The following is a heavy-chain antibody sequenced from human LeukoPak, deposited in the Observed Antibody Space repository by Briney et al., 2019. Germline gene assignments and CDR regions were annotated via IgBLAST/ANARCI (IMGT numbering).Heavy chain of an antibody. CDR2: IYYSGST. Sequence: PSETLSLTCTVSGGSISSYYWSWIRQPPGKGLEWIGYIYYSGSTNYNPSLKSRVTISVDTSKNQFSLKLSSVTAADTAVYYCAREGLRRNWFDPWGQGTLVTVSS. CDR3: AREGLRRNWFDP. V-gene: IGHV4-59*01. D-gene: IGHD4-17*01. J-gene: IGHJ5*02. CDR1: GGSISSYY.